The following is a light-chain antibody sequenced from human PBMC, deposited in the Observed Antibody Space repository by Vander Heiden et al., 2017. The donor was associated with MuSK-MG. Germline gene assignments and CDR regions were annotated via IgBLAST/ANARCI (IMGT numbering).Light chain of an antibody. Sequence: SALTQPASVSWSPGPSITISCTGTSSDVGGYNYVSWYQQHPGKAPKLMIYEVSNRPSGVSNRFSGSKSGNTASLTISGLQAEDEADYYCSSYTSSSTLYVFGTGTKVTVL. CDR1: SSDVGGYNY. J-gene: IGLJ1*01. CDR3: SSYTSSSTLYV. CDR2: EVS. V-gene: IGLV2-14*01.